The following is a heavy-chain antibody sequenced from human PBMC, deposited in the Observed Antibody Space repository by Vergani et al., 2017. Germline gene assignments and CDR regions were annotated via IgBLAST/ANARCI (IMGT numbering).Heavy chain of an antibody. Sequence: EVQLVESGGGLVQPGGSLRLSCAASEFTVSSYSMNWVRQAPGKGLEWVSSISSSSSYIYYADSVKGRFTISRDNAKNSLYLQMNSLRAEDTAVYYCASPGGFDYWGQGTLVTVSS. V-gene: IGHV3-21*01. CDR1: EFTVSSYS. CDR2: ISSSSSYI. D-gene: IGHD3-16*01. CDR3: ASPGGFDY. J-gene: IGHJ4*02.